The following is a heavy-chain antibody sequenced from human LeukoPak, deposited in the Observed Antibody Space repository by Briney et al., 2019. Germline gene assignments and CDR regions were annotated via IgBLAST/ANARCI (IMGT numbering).Heavy chain of an antibody. CDR2: ISSSSSYI. D-gene: IGHD3-22*01. CDR1: GFTFTSYS. J-gene: IGHJ4*02. CDR3: ARVYYDSSGYVSDY. Sequence: GGSLRLSCAASGFTFTSYSMNWVRQAPGKGLEWVSSISSSSSYIYYAGSVKGRFTISRDNAKNSLYLQMNSLRAEDTAVYYCARVYYDSSGYVSDYWGQGTLVTVSS. V-gene: IGHV3-21*01.